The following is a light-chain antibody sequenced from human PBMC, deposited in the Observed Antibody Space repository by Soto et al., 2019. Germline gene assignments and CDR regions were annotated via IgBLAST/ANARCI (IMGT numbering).Light chain of an antibody. J-gene: IGLJ1*01. CDR2: GNS. Sequence: SVLTQPPSVSGAPGQRVTISCTGSSSNIGAGYDVHWYQQLPGTAPKLLIYGNSNRPSGVPDRFSGSKSGNAASLTVSGLQAEDEADHYCSSYAGSNNLYVFGTGTKVTVL. CDR1: SSNIGAGYD. V-gene: IGLV1-40*01. CDR3: SSYAGSNNLYV.